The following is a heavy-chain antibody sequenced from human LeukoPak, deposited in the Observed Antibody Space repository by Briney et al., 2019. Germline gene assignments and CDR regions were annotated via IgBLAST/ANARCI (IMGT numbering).Heavy chain of an antibody. CDR3: AREGGFYRPLDY. V-gene: IGHV4-4*02. CDR2: VHLDGRT. J-gene: IGHJ4*02. D-gene: IGHD3-3*01. Sequence: PSETPSLTCAVSGGSVTSTNWWTWVRQPPGKGLEWIGEVHLDGRTNYNPSLTGRLTLSVDLYENHISLKLTSVTAADTAVYYCAREGGFYRPLDYLGQGTLVTVSS. CDR1: GGSVTSTNW.